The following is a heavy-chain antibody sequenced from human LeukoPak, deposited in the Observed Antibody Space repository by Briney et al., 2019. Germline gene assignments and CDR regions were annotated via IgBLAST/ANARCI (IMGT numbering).Heavy chain of an antibody. Sequence: ASVKVSWKASGYTFTNYDINWVRQATGQGLEWMGWMNPNSGNTGYAQKFQGRVTMTRNTSISTAYMELSSLRSEDTAVYYCARGGRYSYGFAFDYWGQGTLVTVSS. J-gene: IGHJ4*02. CDR2: MNPNSGNT. CDR3: ARGGRYSYGFAFDY. D-gene: IGHD5-18*01. V-gene: IGHV1-8*01. CDR1: GYTFTNYD.